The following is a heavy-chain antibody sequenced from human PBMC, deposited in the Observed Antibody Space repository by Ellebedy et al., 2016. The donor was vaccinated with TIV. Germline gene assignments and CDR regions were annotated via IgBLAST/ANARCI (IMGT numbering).Heavy chain of an antibody. J-gene: IGHJ3*02. D-gene: IGHD3-9*01. CDR2: ITHISHSI. CDR1: GFPFSTYS. CDR3: ARDRPDYDILTGYYIFEDSGAFDI. Sequence: GGSLRLSCAASGFPFSTYSMNWVRQAPGKGLEWVSYITHISHSIHYADSVKGRFTISRDNAKNSLYLQMNSLRDEDTAVYYCARDRPDYDILTGYYIFEDSGAFDIWGQGTMVTVSS. V-gene: IGHV3-48*02.